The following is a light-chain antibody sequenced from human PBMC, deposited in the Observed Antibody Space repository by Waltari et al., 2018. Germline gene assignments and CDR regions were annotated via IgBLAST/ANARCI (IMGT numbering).Light chain of an antibody. CDR1: SSDVGGYNY. Sequence: QSALTQPASVSGSPGQSITIPCTGTSSDVGGYNYVSWYQQHPGKAPKLMIYGVSNRPSGVSNRFSGSKSGNTASLTISGLQAEDEADYYCSSYTSSSILMVFGGGTKLTVL. J-gene: IGLJ2*01. V-gene: IGLV2-14*01. CDR3: SSYTSSSILMV. CDR2: GVS.